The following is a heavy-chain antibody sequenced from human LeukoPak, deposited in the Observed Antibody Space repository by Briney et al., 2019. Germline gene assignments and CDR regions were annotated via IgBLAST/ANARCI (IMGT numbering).Heavy chain of an antibody. D-gene: IGHD2-8*01. CDR1: GFIFTDYW. J-gene: IGHJ3*02. V-gene: IGHV3-7*01. CDR2: MKQDGSER. CDR3: ARTMGYGTTGDAFDI. Sequence: GGSLRLSCGASGFIFTDYWVDWVRQAPGKGLEWVANMKQDGSERNYLESVKGRFTISRDNAKNSLYLQMNNLRAEDTAIYYCARTMGYGTTGDAFDIWGQGTMVTVSS.